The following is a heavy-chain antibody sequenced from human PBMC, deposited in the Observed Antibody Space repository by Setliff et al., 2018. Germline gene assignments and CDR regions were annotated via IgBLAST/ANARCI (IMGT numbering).Heavy chain of an antibody. CDR2: VFVSGST. D-gene: IGHD2-2*01. V-gene: IGHV4-4*07. CDR3: ARDTSSDWAACFDL. J-gene: IGHJ5*02. Sequence: PSETLPLTCTVSGGSISTYYWSWIRQPAGKGLEWIGRVFVSGSTNYNPSLKSRATMSVDTSKNQFSLKLTSVTAADTAMYYCARDTSSDWAACFDLWSQGILVTVSS. CDR1: GGSISTYY.